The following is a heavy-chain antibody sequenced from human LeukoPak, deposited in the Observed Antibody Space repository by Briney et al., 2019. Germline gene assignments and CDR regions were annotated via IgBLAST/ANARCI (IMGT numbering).Heavy chain of an antibody. CDR3: AKVFLPEWLGFDY. CDR2: IRYDGTNK. V-gene: IGHV3-30*02. Sequence: GGSLRLSCAASGFSLSSYAMSWVRQAPGKGLEWVAFIRYDGTNKYYADSVKGRFTISRDNSKNTVYLQMNSLRAEDTAVYYCAKVFLPEWLGFDYWGQGTLVTVSS. D-gene: IGHD6-19*01. CDR1: GFSLSSYA. J-gene: IGHJ4*02.